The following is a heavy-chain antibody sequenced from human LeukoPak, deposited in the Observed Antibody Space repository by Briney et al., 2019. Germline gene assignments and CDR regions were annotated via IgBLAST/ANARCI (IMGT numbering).Heavy chain of an antibody. CDR1: GGSISSYY. Sequence: SETLSLTCTVSGGSISSYYWSWIRQPPGKGLEGIGYIYYSGSTNYNPSLKSRVTISVDTSKNQFSLTLSSVTAADTAVYYCASSERGFLGPNTYYFDYWGQGTLVTVSS. V-gene: IGHV4-59*01. J-gene: IGHJ4*02. CDR2: IYYSGST. D-gene: IGHD3-3*01. CDR3: ASSERGFLGPNTYYFDY.